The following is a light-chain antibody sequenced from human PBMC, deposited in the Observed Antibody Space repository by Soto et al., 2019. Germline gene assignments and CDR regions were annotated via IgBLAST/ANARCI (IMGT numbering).Light chain of an antibody. CDR1: RSDIGDSNF. J-gene: IGLJ1*01. V-gene: IGLV2-14*01. Sequence: HCALTKPASLSGSPGQSVTISCTGPRSDIGDSNFISWYQHSPGKAPRLLIYEVNNRPSGVSKRFSGSKAGNTASLTISGLLDDDEADYFCASFRSGTILVFGSGTKVTVL. CDR3: ASFRSGTILV. CDR2: EVN.